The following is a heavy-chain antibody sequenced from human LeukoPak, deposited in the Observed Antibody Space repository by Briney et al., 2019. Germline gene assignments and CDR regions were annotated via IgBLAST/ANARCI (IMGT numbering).Heavy chain of an antibody. CDR1: GFTFSDYY. J-gene: IGHJ6*04. D-gene: IGHD3-10*02. Sequence: GGSLRLSCAASGFTFSDYYMTWIRQAPGKGLEWVSYITSSATTYYADSVKGRFTISRDNAKTSLYLQMNSLRAEDTAVYYCAELGITMIGGVWGKGTTVTISS. CDR2: ITSSATT. CDR3: AELGITMIGGV. V-gene: IGHV3-11*04.